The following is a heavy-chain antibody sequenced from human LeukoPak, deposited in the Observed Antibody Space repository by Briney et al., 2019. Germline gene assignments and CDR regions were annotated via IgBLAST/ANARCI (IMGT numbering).Heavy chain of an antibody. J-gene: IGHJ4*02. CDR2: IYYSGST. CDR3: ARGSYYYGSGSYYYFDY. Sequence: PSETLPLTCTVSGGSISSGGYYWSWIRQHPGKGLEWIGYIYYSGSTYYNPSLKSRVTISVDTSKNQFSLELSSVTAADTAVYYCARGSYYYGSGSYYYFDYWGQGTLVTVSS. CDR1: GGSISSGGYY. V-gene: IGHV4-31*03. D-gene: IGHD3-10*01.